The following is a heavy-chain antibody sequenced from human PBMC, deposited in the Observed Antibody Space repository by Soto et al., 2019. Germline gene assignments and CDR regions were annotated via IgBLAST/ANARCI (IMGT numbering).Heavy chain of an antibody. CDR2: INPSGGST. CDR3: VRDSHDNRGYNYVTEYVVH. J-gene: IGHJ1*01. CDR1: GYTFINYY. V-gene: IGHV1-46*03. D-gene: IGHD3-22*01. Sequence: GASVKVSCKASGYTFINYYMNWVRQAPGQRPEWMGIINPSGGSTSYAHEFQGRLTMTTDTSTSTVYMELSSLRSDDTAVYYCVRDSHDNRGYNYVTEYVVHWG.